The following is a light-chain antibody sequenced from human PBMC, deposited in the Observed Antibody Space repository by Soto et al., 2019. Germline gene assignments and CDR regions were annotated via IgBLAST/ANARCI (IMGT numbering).Light chain of an antibody. V-gene: IGKV3-20*01. CDR2: GAS. CDR1: QSVSNNY. Sequence: EIVLTQSPGTLSLSPGERATLSCRASQSVSNNYLAWYQQKPGQAPRLLIYGASNRATGIPDRFSGSGSGTDFTLTISSLQPDDFATYYCQQYNSYPRTFGQGTKVDIK. CDR3: QQYNSYPRT. J-gene: IGKJ1*01.